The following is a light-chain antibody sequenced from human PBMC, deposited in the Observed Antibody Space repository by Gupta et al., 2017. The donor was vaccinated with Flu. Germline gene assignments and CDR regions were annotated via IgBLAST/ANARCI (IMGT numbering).Light chain of an antibody. J-gene: IGLJ2*01. CDR2: DGN. Sequence: QSVLTQLASLSWSPGQSITSSCTRTRGDVGRYNLVTWYQQHPGKAPKLMMYDGNKRPSGVSNRFSGSNSGNTASLTITGPQAEDEADYYCGSYEGTGTPQEVFGGGTKLTVL. CDR3: GSYEGTGTPQEV. CDR1: RGDVGRYNL. V-gene: IGLV2-23*01.